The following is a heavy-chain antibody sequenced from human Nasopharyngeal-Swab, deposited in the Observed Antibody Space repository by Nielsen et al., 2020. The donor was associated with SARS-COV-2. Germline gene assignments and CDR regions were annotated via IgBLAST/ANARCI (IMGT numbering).Heavy chain of an antibody. J-gene: IGHJ4*02. D-gene: IGHD4-17*01. Sequence: GGSLRLSCAASGSTFSSYAMSWVRQAPGKGLEWVSAISGSGGSTYYADSVKGRFTISRDNSKNTLYLQMNSLRAEDTAVYYCAKPSPDYGDYGRNYWGQGTLVTVSS. CDR3: AKPSPDYGDYGRNY. CDR1: GSTFSSYA. V-gene: IGHV3-23*01. CDR2: ISGSGGST.